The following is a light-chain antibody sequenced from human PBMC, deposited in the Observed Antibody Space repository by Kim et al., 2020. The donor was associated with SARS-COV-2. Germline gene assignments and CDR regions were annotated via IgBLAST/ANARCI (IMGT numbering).Light chain of an antibody. V-gene: IGKV3-15*01. CDR3: QQYNSWPPVT. CDR1: RSISSN. J-gene: IGKJ4*01. Sequence: EVVMTQSPASLSVAPGERATLSCWAGRSISSNLAWYQQKPGQPPRLLIYDASTRATGIPARFSGSGSGTEFTLTISSLQSEDFAVYFGQQYNSWPPVTFGGGSKVDIK. CDR2: DAS.